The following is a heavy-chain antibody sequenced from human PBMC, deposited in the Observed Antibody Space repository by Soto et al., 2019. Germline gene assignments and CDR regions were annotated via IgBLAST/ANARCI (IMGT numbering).Heavy chain of an antibody. CDR2: INHSGST. CDR1: GGSFSGYY. V-gene: IGHV4-34*01. J-gene: IGHJ4*02. CDR3: AYLEWLATRSY. D-gene: IGHD6-19*01. Sequence: SETLSLTCAVYGGSFSGYYWSWIRQPPGKGLEWIGEINHSGSTNYNPSLKSRVTISVDTSKNQFSLKLSSVTAADTAVYYCAYLEWLATRSYWGQGTLVTVSS.